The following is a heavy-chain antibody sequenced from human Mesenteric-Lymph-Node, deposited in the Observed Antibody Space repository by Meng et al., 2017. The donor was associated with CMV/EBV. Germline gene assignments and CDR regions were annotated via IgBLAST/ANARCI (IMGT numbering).Heavy chain of an antibody. V-gene: IGHV1-18*04. CDR1: GYTFAYFG. J-gene: IGHJ4*02. CDR2: ISAFTDGRA. CDR3: ARRGGDRGTFFDF. D-gene: IGHD4-17*01. Sequence: KTSGYTFAYFGLSWVRQAPGQGLEWMGWISAFTDGRADYALKFQGRVTMTIDTSTSTAYMELRSLRSDDTAIYFCARRGGDRGTFFDFWGQGTLVTVSS.